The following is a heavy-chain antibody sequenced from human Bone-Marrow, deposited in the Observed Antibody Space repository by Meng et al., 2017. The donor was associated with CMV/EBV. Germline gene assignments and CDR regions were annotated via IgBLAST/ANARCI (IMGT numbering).Heavy chain of an antibody. CDR2: ISSSSSTI. J-gene: IGHJ6*02. Sequence: GESLKISCAASGFTFSSYSMNWVRQAPGKGLEWVSYISSSSSTIYYADSAKGRFTISRDNAKNSLYLQMNSLRAEDTAVYYCARKSVIHYYYYGMDVWGQGTTVTVSS. V-gene: IGHV3-48*04. CDR1: GFTFSSYS. CDR3: ARKSVIHYYYYGMDV.